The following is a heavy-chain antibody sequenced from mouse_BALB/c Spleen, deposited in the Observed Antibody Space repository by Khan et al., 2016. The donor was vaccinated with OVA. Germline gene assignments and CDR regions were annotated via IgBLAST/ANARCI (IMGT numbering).Heavy chain of an antibody. CDR2: INTYTGEP. D-gene: IGHD2-10*01. J-gene: IGHJ4*01. CDR1: GYTFTSYG. Sequence: QIQLVQSGPELKKPGETVKISCKASGYTFTSYGMYWVKQSPGKALKWMGWINTYTGEPTYADDFKGRFAFSLETSASTAYLQINNLKNEDTATYFCARPPYFSYTLDYWGQGTSVTVAS. V-gene: IGHV9-3-1*01. CDR3: ARPPYFSYTLDY.